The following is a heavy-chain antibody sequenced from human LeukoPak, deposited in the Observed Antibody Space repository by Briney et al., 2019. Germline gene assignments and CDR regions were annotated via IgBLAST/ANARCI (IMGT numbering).Heavy chain of an antibody. V-gene: IGHV3-21*01. Sequence: GGSLRLSCAASGFTFSSYSMNWVRQAPGKGLEWVSSISSSSSYIYYADSVKGRFTISRDNAKNSLYLQMNSLRAEDTAVYYCARDRDSDYPGGDAFDIWGQGTKVTVSS. D-gene: IGHD4-11*01. CDR3: ARDRDSDYPGGDAFDI. J-gene: IGHJ3*02. CDR1: GFTFSSYS. CDR2: ISSSSSYI.